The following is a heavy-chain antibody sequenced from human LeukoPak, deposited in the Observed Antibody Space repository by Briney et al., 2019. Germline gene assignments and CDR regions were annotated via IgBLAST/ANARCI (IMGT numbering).Heavy chain of an antibody. D-gene: IGHD6-19*01. V-gene: IGHV1-69*13. Sequence: SVKVSCKASGGTFTSYAISWVRQAPGQGLEWMGGIIPIFGTANYAQKFQGRVTITADESTSTAYMELSSLRSEDTAVYYCARVSSGWYPPLRYWGQGTLVTVSS. CDR3: ARVSSGWYPPLRY. CDR1: GGTFTSYA. CDR2: IIPIFGTA. J-gene: IGHJ4*02.